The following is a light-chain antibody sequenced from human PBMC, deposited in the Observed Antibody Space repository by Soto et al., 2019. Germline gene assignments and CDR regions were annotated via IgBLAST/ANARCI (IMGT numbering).Light chain of an antibody. CDR2: WAS. CDR1: QSVFSNSNNKNC. J-gene: IGKJ1*01. V-gene: IGKV4-1*01. Sequence: DIVMTQSPDSLAVSLGERATINCKSSQSVFSNSNNKNCIAWYQQKSGQPPKLRIYWASSRESGVPDRFSGGGCGTDFTLAIRSLQAEDGATYYCQHYYSIPWTFGQGTRVDIK. CDR3: QHYYSIPWT.